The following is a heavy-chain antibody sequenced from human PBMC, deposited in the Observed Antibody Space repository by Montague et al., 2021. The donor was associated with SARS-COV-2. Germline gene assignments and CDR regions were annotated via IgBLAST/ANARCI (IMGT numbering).Heavy chain of an antibody. Sequence: SETLSLTCSVSGDSISNYSWSWIRQSPGKGLEWIGYIYYSGSTNYNPSLTSRVTISADTSKNQVSLKLTSVSAADTAVYYCARHVRVTTVTSHRYHYAMDVWGQGTTVTVSS. CDR3: ARHVRVTTVTSHRYHYAMDV. CDR1: GDSISNYS. V-gene: IGHV4-59*08. D-gene: IGHD4-11*01. CDR2: IYYSGST. J-gene: IGHJ6*02.